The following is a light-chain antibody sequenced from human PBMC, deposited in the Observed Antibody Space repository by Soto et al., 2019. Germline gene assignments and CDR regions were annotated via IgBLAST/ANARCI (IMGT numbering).Light chain of an antibody. Sequence: DIQMTQSPSTLSGSVGDRVTITCRASQTISSWLAWYQQKPGKAPKLLIYKASTLKSGVPSRFSGSGSGTDFTLTISSLQPEDFATYYCQQYNSYWTFGQGTNVDIK. CDR2: KAS. V-gene: IGKV1-5*03. CDR1: QTISSW. CDR3: QQYNSYWT. J-gene: IGKJ1*01.